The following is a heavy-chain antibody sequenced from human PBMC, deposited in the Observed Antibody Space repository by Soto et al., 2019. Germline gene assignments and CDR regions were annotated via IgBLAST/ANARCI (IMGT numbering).Heavy chain of an antibody. CDR1: GFSLSTSGVG. CDR2: IYWDDDK. J-gene: IGHJ4*02. Sequence: SGLRCEPTQTLTLTCTFSGFSLSTSGVGVGWIRQPPGKALEWLALIYWDDDKRYSPSLKSRLTITKDTSKNQVVLTMTNMDPVDTATYYCAHILSNPGIAAAPVGYFDYWGQGTLVTVSS. CDR3: AHILSNPGIAAAPVGYFDY. D-gene: IGHD6-13*01. V-gene: IGHV2-5*02.